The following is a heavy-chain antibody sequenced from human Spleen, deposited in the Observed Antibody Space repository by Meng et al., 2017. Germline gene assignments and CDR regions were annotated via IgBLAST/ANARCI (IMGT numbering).Heavy chain of an antibody. V-gene: IGHV4-34*01. CDR3: ARGPTTMAHDFDY. J-gene: IGHJ4*02. D-gene: IGHD4-11*01. CDR1: GGSFSDYY. CDR2: INHSGST. Sequence: QVQRQPMGAGLLKPSETLPLTCVVLGGSFSDYYWSWIRQPPGKGLEWIGEINHSGSTNYSPSLESRATISVDTSQNNLSLKLSSVTAADSAVYYCARGPTTMAHDFDYWGQGTLVTVSS.